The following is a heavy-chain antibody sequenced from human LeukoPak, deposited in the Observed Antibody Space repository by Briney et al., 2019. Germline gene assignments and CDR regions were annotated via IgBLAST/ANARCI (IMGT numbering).Heavy chain of an antibody. CDR2: IYPCDSDT. Sequence: GESLKISCKGSGYSFTSYWIGWVRQMPGKGLEWMGIIYPCDSDTRYSPSFQGQVTISADKSISTAYLQWSSLKASDTAMYYCARREGDYYDSSGYPQFDIWGQGTMVTVSS. D-gene: IGHD3-22*01. CDR3: ARREGDYYDSSGYPQFDI. J-gene: IGHJ3*02. V-gene: IGHV5-51*01. CDR1: GYSFTSYW.